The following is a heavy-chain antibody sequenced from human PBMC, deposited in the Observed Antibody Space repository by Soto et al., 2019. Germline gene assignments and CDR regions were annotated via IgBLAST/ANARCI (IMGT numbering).Heavy chain of an antibody. J-gene: IGHJ2*01. CDR2: INHSGST. CDR3: ASRTANDILTGYKQYYFDL. Sequence: TSETLSLTCAVYGGSFSGYYWSWIRQPPGKGLEWIGEINHSGSTNYNPSLKSRVTISVDTSKNQFSLKLSSVTAADTAVYYCASRTANDILTGYKQYYFDLWGRGTLVTVSS. V-gene: IGHV4-34*01. CDR1: GGSFSGYY. D-gene: IGHD3-9*01.